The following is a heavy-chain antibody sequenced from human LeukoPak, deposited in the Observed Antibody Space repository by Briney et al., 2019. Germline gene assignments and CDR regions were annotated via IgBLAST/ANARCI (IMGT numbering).Heavy chain of an antibody. CDR3: AISSGWYDRGYHFDY. D-gene: IGHD6-19*01. CDR1: GFTVSSNY. CDR2: IYSGGST. J-gene: IGHJ4*02. Sequence: GGSLRLSCAVSGFTVSSNYMSWVRQAPGKGLEWVSVIYSGGSTYYADSVKGRFTISRDKSKNTLYLQMNSLRGEDTAVYYCAISSGWYDRGYHFDYWGQGTLVTVSS. V-gene: IGHV3-53*01.